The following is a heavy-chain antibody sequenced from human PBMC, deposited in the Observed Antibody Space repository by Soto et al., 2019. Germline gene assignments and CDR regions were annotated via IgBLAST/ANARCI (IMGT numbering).Heavy chain of an antibody. V-gene: IGHV3-23*01. J-gene: IGHJ5*02. CDR3: AKDLERDYGYIWGSYRRRTINGFDP. CDR2: ISGSGGST. CDR1: GFTFSSYA. D-gene: IGHD3-16*02. Sequence: EVQLLESGGGLVQPGGSLRLSCAASGFTFSSYAMSWVRQAPGKGLEWVSAISGSGGSTYYADSVKGRFTISRDHSKNTLYLQMNSLRAEDTAVYYCAKDLERDYGYIWGSYRRRTINGFDPWGQGPLVTVSS.